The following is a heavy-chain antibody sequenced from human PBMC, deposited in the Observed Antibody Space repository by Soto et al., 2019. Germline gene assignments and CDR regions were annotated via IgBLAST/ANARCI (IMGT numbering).Heavy chain of an antibody. V-gene: IGHV4-38-2*01. D-gene: IGHD6-13*01. CDR2: IHYSGTTSFFP. Sequence: SETLSLTCVVSGYSISSGFYWGWIRQPPGRGLEWIGYIHYSGTTSFFPSYNPSLRSRVTISEDTSKNQFSLKLLSVTTADTAVYFCAAGEASSRNLAPYYLDFWGQGTLVTVSS. CDR1: GYSISSGFY. J-gene: IGHJ4*02. CDR3: AAGEASSRNLAPYYLDF.